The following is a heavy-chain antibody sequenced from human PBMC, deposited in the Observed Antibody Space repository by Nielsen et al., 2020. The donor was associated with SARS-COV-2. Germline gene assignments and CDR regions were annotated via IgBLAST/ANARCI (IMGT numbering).Heavy chain of an antibody. Sequence: ASVKVSCKASGYTFTSYGISWVRQAPGQGLEWMGWISGHNGNTNYAQKLQDRVTMTTDTSTSTAYMELRSLTSDDAAVYYCARGLIAVAGPYYFDYWGQGTLVTAS. CDR2: ISGHNGNT. J-gene: IGHJ4*02. CDR3: ARGLIAVAGPYYFDY. D-gene: IGHD6-19*01. V-gene: IGHV1-18*01. CDR1: GYTFTSYG.